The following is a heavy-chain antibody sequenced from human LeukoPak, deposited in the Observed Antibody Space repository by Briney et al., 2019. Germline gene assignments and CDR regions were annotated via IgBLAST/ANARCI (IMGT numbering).Heavy chain of an antibody. CDR2: ISSSSGII. CDR1: GFTFSTYS. CDR3: ATEGGPTAPDPHYFYLDV. Sequence: PGGSLRLSCAASGFTFSTYSMNWVRQAPGKGLEWVSYISSSSGIIYYADSVKGRFTISRDNAKSSLYLQMNSLRAEDAAVYYCATEGGPTAPDPHYFYLDVWGKGTAVTVSS. D-gene: IGHD1-26*01. J-gene: IGHJ6*03. V-gene: IGHV3-48*01.